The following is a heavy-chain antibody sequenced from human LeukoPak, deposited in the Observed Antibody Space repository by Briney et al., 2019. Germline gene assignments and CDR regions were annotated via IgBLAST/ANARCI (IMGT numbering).Heavy chain of an antibody. J-gene: IGHJ5*02. D-gene: IGHD5-18*01. CDR2: ISSSSSYI. V-gene: IGHV3-21*01. CDR3: ARDDYSYGTLNWFDP. CDR1: GFTFSSYS. Sequence: GGSLRLPCAASGFTFSSYSMNWVRQAPGKGLEWVSSISSSSSYIYYADSVKGRFTISRDNAKNSLYLQMNSLRAEDTAVYYCARDDYSYGTLNWFDPWGQGTLVTVSS.